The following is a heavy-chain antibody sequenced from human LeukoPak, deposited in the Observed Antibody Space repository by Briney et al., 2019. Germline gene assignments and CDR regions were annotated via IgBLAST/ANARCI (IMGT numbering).Heavy chain of an antibody. CDR2: ISGSGGST. Sequence: GGSLRLSCAASGFTFSSYAMSWVRQAPGKGLEWVSAISGSGGSTYYADSVKGRFTISRDNSKNTLYLQMNSLRAEDTAVYYCAKPETGYYYYGMDVWGQGTTVTVSS. CDR3: AKPETGYYYYGMDV. J-gene: IGHJ6*02. V-gene: IGHV3-23*01. CDR1: GFTFSSYA.